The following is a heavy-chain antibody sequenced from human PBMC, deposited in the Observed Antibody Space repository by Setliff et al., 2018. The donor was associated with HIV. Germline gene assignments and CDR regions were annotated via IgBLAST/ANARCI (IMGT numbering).Heavy chain of an antibody. CDR3: ARRGMWSYETGGNPTATFDY. D-gene: IGHD2-8*02. J-gene: IGHJ4*02. CDR1: GGSISSRSYY. Sequence: KPSETLSLTCTVSGGSISSRSYYWAWIRQPPGKGLEWVASIYFSGTPYYNPSLKNRVTISVDTYKNQFSLKLSSVTAADTAVYYCARRGMWSYETGGNPTATFDYWGQGVLVTVSS. V-gene: IGHV4-39*01. CDR2: IYFSGTP.